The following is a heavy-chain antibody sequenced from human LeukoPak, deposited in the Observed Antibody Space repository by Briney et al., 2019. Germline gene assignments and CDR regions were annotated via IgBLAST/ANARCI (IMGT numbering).Heavy chain of an antibody. CDR3: ARHGYSGYDYKED. CDR2: INHSGST. V-gene: IGHV4-34*01. D-gene: IGHD5-12*01. J-gene: IGHJ4*02. CDR1: GGSFSGYY. Sequence: TSETLSLTCAVYGGSFSGYYWSWIRQPPGKGLEWIGEINHSGSTNYNPSLKSRVTISVDTSKNQFSLKLSSVTAADTAVYYCARHGYSGYDYKEDWGQGTLVTVSS.